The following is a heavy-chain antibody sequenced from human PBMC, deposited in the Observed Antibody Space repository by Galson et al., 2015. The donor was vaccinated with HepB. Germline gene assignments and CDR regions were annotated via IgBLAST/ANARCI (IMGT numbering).Heavy chain of an antibody. V-gene: IGHV1-2*02. J-gene: IGHJ5*02. CDR1: GYTFTGYY. D-gene: IGHD2-2*01. CDR3: ARAYCSSTSCYDWFDP. Sequence: SVKVSCKASGYTFTGYYMHWVRQAPGQGLEWMGWINPNSGGTNYAQKFQGRVTMTRDTSISTAYMELSRLRSDDTAVYHCARAYCSSTSCYDWFDPWGQGTLVTISS. CDR2: INPNSGGT.